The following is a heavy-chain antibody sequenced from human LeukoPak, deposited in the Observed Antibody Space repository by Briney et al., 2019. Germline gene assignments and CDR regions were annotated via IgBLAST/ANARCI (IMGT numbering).Heavy chain of an antibody. CDR3: ARVYGYYGSGHYYFDY. J-gene: IGHJ4*02. D-gene: IGHD3-10*01. V-gene: IGHV1-18*01. CDR1: GYTFTSYG. Sequence: ASVKVSCKASGYTFTSYGISWVRQAPGQGLEWMGWISAYNGNTNYAQKLQGRVTMTTDTSTSTAYMELRSLRSDDTAVYYCARVYGYYGSGHYYFDYWGQGTLVTVSS. CDR2: ISAYNGNT.